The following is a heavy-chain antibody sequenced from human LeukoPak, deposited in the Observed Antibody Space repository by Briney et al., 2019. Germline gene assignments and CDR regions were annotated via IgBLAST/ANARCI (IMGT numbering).Heavy chain of an antibody. CDR2: ISANGGRT. CDR1: GFTFSSYA. J-gene: IGHJ4*02. V-gene: IGHV3-23*01. D-gene: IGHD6-19*01. CDR3: AKSPEYFYDSNGFYFDY. Sequence: GGSLRLSCAASGFTFSSYAMSWVRQAPGKGLEWVSAISANGGRTYYGDSVKGRFTISRGNSKNTLYLQMNSLRAEDTAVYYCAKSPEYFYDSNGFYFDYWGQGTLVTVSS.